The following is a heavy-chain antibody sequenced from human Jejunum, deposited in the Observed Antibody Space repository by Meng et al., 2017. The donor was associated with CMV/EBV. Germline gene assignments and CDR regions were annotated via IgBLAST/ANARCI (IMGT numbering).Heavy chain of an antibody. CDR2: ITTNTRQT. D-gene: IGHD3-10*01. Sequence: YTFSNKGMNWVRQAPGQGLEWVGWITTNTRQTKYSQCFTGRFVFSMDNSVSTIYLQITSLEAADTAVYYCAREYGTGNYCPSGFGYWGQGTLVTVSS. CDR3: AREYGTGNYCPSGFGY. V-gene: IGHV7-4-1*02. J-gene: IGHJ4*02. CDR1: YTFSNKG.